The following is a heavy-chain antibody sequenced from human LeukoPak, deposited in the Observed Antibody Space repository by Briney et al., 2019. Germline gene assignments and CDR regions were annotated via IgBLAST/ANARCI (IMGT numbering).Heavy chain of an antibody. CDR3: ASAYCSSTSCYTRGMGAAFDI. J-gene: IGHJ3*02. CDR1: GGTFSSYA. CDR2: IIPIFGTA. Sequence: SVKVSCKASGGTFSSYAISWVRRAPGQGLEWMGGIIPIFGTANYAQKFQGRVTITTDESTSTAYMELSSLRSEDTAVYYCASAYCSSTSCYTRGMGAAFDIWGQGTMVTVSS. D-gene: IGHD2-2*02. V-gene: IGHV1-69*05.